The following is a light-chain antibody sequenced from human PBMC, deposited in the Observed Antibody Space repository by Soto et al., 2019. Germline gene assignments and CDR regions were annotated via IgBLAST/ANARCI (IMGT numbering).Light chain of an antibody. J-gene: IGLJ2*01. Sequence: QSVLTQPPSASGTPGQRVTISCSGSSSNIGSNSANWYQQLPGTAPKLLIYSNNQRRSGVPDRFSGSKSGTSATLAISGLQSEDEADYYCTSWDDSVHGPLFGGGTKVTV. CDR3: TSWDDSVHGPL. V-gene: IGLV1-44*01. CDR1: SSNIGSNS. CDR2: SNN.